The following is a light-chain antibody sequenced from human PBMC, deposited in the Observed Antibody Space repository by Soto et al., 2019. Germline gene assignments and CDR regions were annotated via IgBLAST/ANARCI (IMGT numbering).Light chain of an antibody. CDR1: QSISSW. CDR2: KAS. Sequence: DIQMTQSPSTLSASVGDRVTITCRASQSISSWLAWYQQKPGKAPKLLIYKASSLESGVPSRFSGSGSGTEFTLTISSLQPDDFGTYDCQQYNSYSRTFGQGTKVEIK. CDR3: QQYNSYSRT. V-gene: IGKV1-5*03. J-gene: IGKJ1*01.